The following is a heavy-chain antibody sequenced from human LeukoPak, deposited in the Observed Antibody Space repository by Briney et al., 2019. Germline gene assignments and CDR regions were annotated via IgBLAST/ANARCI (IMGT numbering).Heavy chain of an antibody. D-gene: IGHD6-13*01. CDR1: GFTVSSDS. CDR2: IYSGGST. J-gene: IGHJ4*02. CDR3: ASLRSSSWYDHFDY. V-gene: IGHV3-53*05. Sequence: QSGGSLRLSCTVSGFTVSSDSMSWVRQAPGKGLEWVSFIYSGGSTHYSDSVKGRFTISRDNSKNTLYLQMNSLRAEDTAVYYCASLRSSSWYDHFDYWGQGTLVTVSS.